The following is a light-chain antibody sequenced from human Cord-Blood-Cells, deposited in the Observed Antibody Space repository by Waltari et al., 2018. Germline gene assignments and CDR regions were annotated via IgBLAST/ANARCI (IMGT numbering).Light chain of an antibody. J-gene: IGLJ1*01. CDR1: SSDVGGYNY. V-gene: IGLV2-8*01. Sequence: QSALTQPPSASGSPGQSVTISCTGTSSDVGGYNYVSWYQQHPGKAPKLMIYEVSTRPSVVPDRFAGSKSGNTASRTVSGLQAEDEADYYCSSYAGSNNYVFGTGTKVTVL. CDR3: SSYAGSNNYV. CDR2: EVS.